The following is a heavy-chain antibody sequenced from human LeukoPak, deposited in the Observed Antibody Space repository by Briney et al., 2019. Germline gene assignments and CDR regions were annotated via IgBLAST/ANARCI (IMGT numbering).Heavy chain of an antibody. CDR3: ARAGHYYGSGSYYSNFDY. V-gene: IGHV3-33*01. CDR2: IWYDGSNK. Sequence: PGRSLRLSCAASGFTFSSYGMHWVRQAPGKGLEWVAVIWYDGSNKYYADSVKGRFTIPRDNSKNTLYLQMNSLRAEDTAVYYCARAGHYYGSGSYYSNFDYWGQGTLVTVSS. D-gene: IGHD3-10*01. CDR1: GFTFSSYG. J-gene: IGHJ4*02.